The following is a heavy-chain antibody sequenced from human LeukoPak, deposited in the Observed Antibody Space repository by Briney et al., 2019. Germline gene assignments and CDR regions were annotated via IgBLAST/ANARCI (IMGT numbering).Heavy chain of an antibody. J-gene: IGHJ3*02. V-gene: IGHV4-34*01. D-gene: IGHD3-3*02. Sequence: SETLSLTCAVYGGSFSGYYWSWIRQPPGKGLEWIGEINHSGSTNYNPSLKSRVTISVDTSKNQFSLKLSSVTAADTAVYYCARHFWSGINNAFDIWGQGTMVTVSS. CDR3: ARHFWSGINNAFDI. CDR2: INHSGST. CDR1: GGSFSGYY.